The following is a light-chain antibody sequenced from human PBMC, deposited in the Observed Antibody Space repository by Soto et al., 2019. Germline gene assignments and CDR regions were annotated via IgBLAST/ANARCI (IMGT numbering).Light chain of an antibody. CDR1: SSNIGINY. J-gene: IGLJ3*02. CDR2: RNH. Sequence: QSVLTQPPSASGTPGQRVTISCSGSSSNIGINYVYWYQQLPGAAPKLLIYRNHQRPSGVPDRFSASKSGTSASLAVSGLRSEDEADYYCAAWDESLSGWVFGGGTKLTVL. CDR3: AAWDESLSGWV. V-gene: IGLV1-47*01.